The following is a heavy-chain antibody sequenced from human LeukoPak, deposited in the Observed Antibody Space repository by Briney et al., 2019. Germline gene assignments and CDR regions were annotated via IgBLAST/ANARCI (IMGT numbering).Heavy chain of an antibody. CDR3: AKLMTRFDI. CDR1: GSTFSSYA. D-gene: IGHD3-16*01. J-gene: IGHJ3*02. Sequence: PGGPLRLSCAASGSTFSSYAMSWVRQAPGKGLEWVSAISGSGGSTYYADSVKGRFTISRDNSKNTLYLQMNSLRAENTAVYYCAKLMTRFDIWGQGTMVTVSS. V-gene: IGHV3-23*01. CDR2: ISGSGGST.